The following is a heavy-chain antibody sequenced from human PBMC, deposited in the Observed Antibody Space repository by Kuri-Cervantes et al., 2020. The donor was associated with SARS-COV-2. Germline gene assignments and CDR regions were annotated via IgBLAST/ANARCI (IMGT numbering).Heavy chain of an antibody. V-gene: IGHV3-30*02. J-gene: IGHJ5*02. CDR2: IGNDGSNK. D-gene: IGHD1-26*01. CDR1: GFTFSSYG. CDR3: ARSASGSYSGWFDP. Sequence: GGSLRLSCAASGFTFSSYGMHWVRQAPGKGLEWVTFIGNDGSNKYYADSVKGRITISRDNSKNTLYLQMNSLRAEDTAVYYCARSASGSYSGWFDPWGQGTLVTVSS.